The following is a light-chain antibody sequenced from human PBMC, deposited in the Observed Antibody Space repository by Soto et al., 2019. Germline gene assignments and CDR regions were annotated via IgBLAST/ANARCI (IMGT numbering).Light chain of an antibody. CDR1: QSVSSSY. Sequence: EIVLTQSPGTLSLSPGERATLSCRASQSVSSSYLAWYQQKPGQAPRPLIYGASSRAIGIPDRFGGSGSGIDCTLTISRLEPEDFAVYYCQQYGSSPWTFGQGTKLEIK. V-gene: IGKV3-20*01. J-gene: IGKJ1*01. CDR3: QQYGSSPWT. CDR2: GAS.